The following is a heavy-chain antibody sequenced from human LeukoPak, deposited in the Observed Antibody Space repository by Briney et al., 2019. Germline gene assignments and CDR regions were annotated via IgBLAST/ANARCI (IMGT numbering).Heavy chain of an antibody. Sequence: PGGSLRLSCAASGFTFSSYWMTWVRQAPGKELEWVSYISSSGSTIYYADSVKGRFTISRDNAKNSLYLQMNSLRAEDTAVYYCAKSYYDSSGYRGDFENWGQGTLVTVSS. V-gene: IGHV3-48*04. CDR2: ISSSGSTI. J-gene: IGHJ4*02. CDR3: AKSYYDSSGYRGDFEN. D-gene: IGHD3-22*01. CDR1: GFTFSSYW.